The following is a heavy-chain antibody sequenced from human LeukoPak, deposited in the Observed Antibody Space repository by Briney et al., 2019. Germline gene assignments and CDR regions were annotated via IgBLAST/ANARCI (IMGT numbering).Heavy chain of an antibody. CDR1: SAAVGGYY. CDR2: SSNSGGT. CDR3: GRLGFGEVSPTDY. J-gene: IGHJ4*02. V-gene: IGHV4-4*09. D-gene: IGHD3-10*01. Sequence: PSETLSLTCTVSSAAVGGYYWTWIRQPPGKGLEWIGYSSNSGGTDYNASLKSRVTISIDTSKSQFSLRLRSVTAADTAVYYCGRLGFGEVSPTDYWGQGTLVTVSS.